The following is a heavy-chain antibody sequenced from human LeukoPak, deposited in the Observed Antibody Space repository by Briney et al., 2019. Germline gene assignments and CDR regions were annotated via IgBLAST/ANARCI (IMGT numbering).Heavy chain of an antibody. Sequence: PSETLSLTCTVSGGSISSYYWSWIRQPPGKGLEWIGYIYYSGSTNYNPSLKSRVTISVDTSKNQFSPKLSSVTAADTAVYYCARTGYSSGWYPGAFDIWGQGTMVTVSS. V-gene: IGHV4-59*01. D-gene: IGHD6-19*01. CDR1: GGSISSYY. CDR2: IYYSGST. CDR3: ARTGYSSGWYPGAFDI. J-gene: IGHJ3*02.